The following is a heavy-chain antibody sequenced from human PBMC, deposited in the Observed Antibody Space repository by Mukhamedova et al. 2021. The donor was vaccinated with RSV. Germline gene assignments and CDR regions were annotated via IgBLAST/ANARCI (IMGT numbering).Heavy chain of an antibody. D-gene: IGHD4-17*01. CDR2: ITAYNGNT. V-gene: IGHV1-18*01. Sequence: EYMGWITAYNGNTNYAQKFQDRVTMTTDTLTSTAYMELRSLRSDDTAVYYRARDRDFAPYGDFPYCFDSWGQGTLVTVSS. J-gene: IGHJ4*02. CDR3: ARDRDFAPYGDFPYCFDS.